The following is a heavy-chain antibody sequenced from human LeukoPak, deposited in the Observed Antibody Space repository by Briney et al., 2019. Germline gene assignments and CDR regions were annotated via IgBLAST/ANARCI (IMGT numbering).Heavy chain of an antibody. J-gene: IGHJ3*02. D-gene: IGHD1-26*01. V-gene: IGHV3-30-3*01. CDR3: ARDFLPFYQGGATPPVFDI. CDR2: ISYDGSNK. Sequence: GGSLRLSCAASGFTFSSYAMHWVRQAPGKGLEWVAVISYDGSNKYYADSVKGRFTISRDNSKNTLYLQMNSLRAEDTAVYYCARDFLPFYQGGATPPVFDIWGQGTMVTVSS. CDR1: GFTFSSYA.